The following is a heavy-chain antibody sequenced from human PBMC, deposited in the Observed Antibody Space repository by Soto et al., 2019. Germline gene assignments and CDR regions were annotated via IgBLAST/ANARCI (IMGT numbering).Heavy chain of an antibody. CDR2: ISSRVSSI. D-gene: IGHD3-22*01. CDR3: ARDLHRRDYEDRSGYIGAT. Sequence: PGGSLRLSCAASGFTFSSYSMNWVRRDPGKGLGWLAYISSRVSSIYYEDSVKGRFTISGDKAKNSLYLQMNSLRAEDTAVYYCARDLHRRDYEDRSGYIGATWGQGTLVTVSS. CDR1: GFTFSSYS. V-gene: IGHV3-48*01. J-gene: IGHJ4*02.